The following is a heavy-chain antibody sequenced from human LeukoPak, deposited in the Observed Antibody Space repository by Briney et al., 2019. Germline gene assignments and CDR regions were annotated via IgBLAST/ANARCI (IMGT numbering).Heavy chain of an antibody. V-gene: IGHV4-34*01. Sequence: SETLSLTCVGDGGSLRDHFWSWIRQPPGKTLEWIGEVNYWGNTNYSPSLKSRVTISIDTSKKQVSLRLNSVTAADTAVYYCARSNRADGHDYGDYVFYWGQGTLVTVSS. CDR3: ARSNRADGHDYGDYVFY. CDR1: GGSLRDHF. J-gene: IGHJ4*02. D-gene: IGHD4-17*01. CDR2: VNYWGNT.